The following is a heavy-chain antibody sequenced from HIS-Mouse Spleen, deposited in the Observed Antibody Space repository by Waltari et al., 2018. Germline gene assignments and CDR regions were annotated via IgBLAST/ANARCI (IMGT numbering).Heavy chain of an antibody. J-gene: IGHJ4*02. Sequence: QVTLRESGPALVKPTQTLTLTCTFSGFSSSTSGMCVSLIRQPQGKALEWLARIAWDVDKYYSTSLKTRLTISKDTSKNQVVLTMTNMDPVDTATYYCARIAEGYSSGWYAFDYWGQGTLVTVSS. D-gene: IGHD6-19*01. CDR2: IAWDVDK. CDR3: ARIAEGYSSGWYAFDY. V-gene: IGHV2-70*15. CDR1: GFSSSTSGMC.